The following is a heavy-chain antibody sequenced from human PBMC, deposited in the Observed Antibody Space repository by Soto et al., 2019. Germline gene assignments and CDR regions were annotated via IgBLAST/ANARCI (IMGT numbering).Heavy chain of an antibody. Sequence: GESLKISCKGSGYSFAGYWITWVRQKPGKGLEWMGRIDPSDSQTYYSPSFRGHVTISATKSITTVFLQWSSLRASDTAMYYCARQIYDSDPGPNFKYYFDSWGQGTPAPVSS. D-gene: IGHD5-12*01. V-gene: IGHV5-10-1*01. CDR3: ARQIYDSDPGPNFKYYFDS. J-gene: IGHJ4*02. CDR1: GYSFAGYW. CDR2: IDPSDSQT.